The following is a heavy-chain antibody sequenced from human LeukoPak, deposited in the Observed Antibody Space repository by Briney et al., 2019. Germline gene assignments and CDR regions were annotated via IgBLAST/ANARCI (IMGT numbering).Heavy chain of an antibody. V-gene: IGHV1-18*01. D-gene: IGHD3-3*01. Sequence: ASVKVSCEASGYNFASYGLNWVRQAPGQGLEWMGWISADTGYTHSAQKFQDRVTLTRDRAASTAYMELRSLRSDDTAIYFCARERTDDSYDTSGYYEFDFWGQGTLVTVSS. CDR3: ARERTDDSYDTSGYYEFDF. CDR1: GYNFASYG. J-gene: IGHJ4*02. CDR2: ISADTGYT.